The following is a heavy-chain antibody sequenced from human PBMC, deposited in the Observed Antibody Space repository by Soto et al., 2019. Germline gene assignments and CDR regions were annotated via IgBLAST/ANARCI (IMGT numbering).Heavy chain of an antibody. D-gene: IGHD3-16*02. CDR1: GFSLSTSGVG. CDR2: IYWDDDK. V-gene: IGHV2-5*02. J-gene: IGHJ4*02. Sequence: QITLKESGPTLVKPTQTLTLTCTFSGFSLSTSGVGVGWIRQPPGKALEWLALIYWDDDKRYSPSLKSRLTISKDTSKNQVVLTMANMDPVDKATYYCALVRPDDYVWGSYRKYYFDYWGQGTLVTVSS. CDR3: ALVRPDDYVWGSYRKYYFDY.